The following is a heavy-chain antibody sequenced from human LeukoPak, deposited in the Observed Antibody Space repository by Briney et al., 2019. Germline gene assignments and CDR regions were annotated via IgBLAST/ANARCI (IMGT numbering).Heavy chain of an antibody. D-gene: IGHD3-22*01. V-gene: IGHV1-18*01. Sequence: GASRKVSCKASGYTFTSYGISWVRQAPGQGLEWMGWISAYNGNTNYAQKLQGRVTITTDTSTSTAYMELKSLRSDDTAVYYCAREEGPMIPHYWGQGTLVTVSS. CDR2: ISAYNGNT. J-gene: IGHJ4*02. CDR3: AREEGPMIPHY. CDR1: GYTFTSYG.